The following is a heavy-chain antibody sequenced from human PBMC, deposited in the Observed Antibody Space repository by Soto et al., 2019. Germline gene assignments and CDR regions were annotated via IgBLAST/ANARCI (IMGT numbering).Heavy chain of an antibody. CDR1: GLTFSSYA. Sequence: GGSLRLSCAASGLTFSSYAMSWVRQAPGKGLEWVSAISGSGGSTYYADSVKGRFTISRDNSKNTLYLQMNSLRAEDTAVYYCASYPTDDIVNGPFDYWGQGTLVTVSS. CDR3: ASYPTDDIVNGPFDY. D-gene: IGHD3-9*01. V-gene: IGHV3-23*01. J-gene: IGHJ4*02. CDR2: ISGSGGST.